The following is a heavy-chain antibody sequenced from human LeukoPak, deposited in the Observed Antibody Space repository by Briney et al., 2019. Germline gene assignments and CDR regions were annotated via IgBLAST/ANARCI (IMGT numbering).Heavy chain of an antibody. CDR2: IFHTGST. CDR1: GDSISNSNW. J-gene: IGHJ4*02. CDR3: ARVRVIDWGSSYFDY. Sequence: PSETLSLTCAVSGDSISNSNWWSWVRQPPGKGLEWFGYIFHTGSTNYNPSLKSRVTISVDKSKNQFSLRLISVTAADTAVYFCARVRVIDWGSSYFDYWGQGNLVTVSS. D-gene: IGHD3-9*01. V-gene: IGHV4-4*02.